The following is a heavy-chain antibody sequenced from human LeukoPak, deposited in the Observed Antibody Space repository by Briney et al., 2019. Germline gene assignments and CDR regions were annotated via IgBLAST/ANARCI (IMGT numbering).Heavy chain of an antibody. CDR1: GFTFSSYT. V-gene: IGHV3-23*01. CDR2: ISGSGGST. CDR3: ARGSAIYGSFDY. Sequence: GGSLRLSCAASGFTFSSYTMSWVRQAPGKGLEWVSAISGSGGSTYYADSVKGRFTISRDNSKNTLYLQMNSLRAEDTAVYYCARGSAIYGSFDYWCQGTLVTVSS. J-gene: IGHJ4*02. D-gene: IGHD3-3*01.